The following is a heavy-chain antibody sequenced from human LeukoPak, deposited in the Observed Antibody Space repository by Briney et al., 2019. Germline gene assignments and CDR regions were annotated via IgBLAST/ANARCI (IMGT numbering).Heavy chain of an antibody. J-gene: IGHJ4*02. CDR1: GYDFKNYG. CDR3: ARYKDRYSSPSNFEF. D-gene: IGHD6-6*01. V-gene: IGHV1-18*01. CDR2: ISGFSGDT. Sequence: ASVKVSCKASGYDFKNYGIMWVRPAPGQGLEWMGCISGFSGDTKFGPKFQGRVTLTADTSTATAYMEVRSLRSDDTATYYCARYKDRYSSPSNFEFWGQGTQVTVSS.